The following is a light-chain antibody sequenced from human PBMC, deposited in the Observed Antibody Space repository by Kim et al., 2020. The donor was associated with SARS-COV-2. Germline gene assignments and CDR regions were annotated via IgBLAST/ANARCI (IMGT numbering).Light chain of an antibody. CDR2: RNN. J-gene: IGLJ3*02. CDR3: AAWDDSLSGWV. CDR1: SSNIGSNY. V-gene: IGLV1-47*01. Sequence: ELTQPPSASGTPGQRVTISCSGSSSNIGSNYVYWYQQLPGTAPKLLIYRNNQRPSGVPDRFSGSKSGTSASLAISGLRSEDEADYYCAAWDDSLSGWVCGGGTKRTVL.